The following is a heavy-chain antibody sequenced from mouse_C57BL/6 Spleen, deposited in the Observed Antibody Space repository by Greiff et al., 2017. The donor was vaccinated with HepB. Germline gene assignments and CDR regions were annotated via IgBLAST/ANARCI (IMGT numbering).Heavy chain of an antibody. Sequence: QVHVKQSGAELVKPGASVKLSCKASGYTFTEYTIHWVKQRSGQGLEWIGWFYPGSGSIKYNEKFKDKATLTADKSSSTVYMELSRLTSEDSAVYFCARHEDALRPFDYWGQGTTLTVSS. V-gene: IGHV1-62-2*01. D-gene: IGHD1-2*01. CDR1: GYTFTEYT. CDR2: FYPGSGSI. CDR3: ARHEDALRPFDY. J-gene: IGHJ2*01.